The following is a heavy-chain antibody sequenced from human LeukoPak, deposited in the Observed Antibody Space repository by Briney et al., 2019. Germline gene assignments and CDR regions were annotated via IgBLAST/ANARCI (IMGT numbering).Heavy chain of an antibody. CDR1: GFTFSSYA. J-gene: IGHJ4*02. Sequence: GGSLRLSCAASGFTFSSYAMSWVRQAPGKGLEWVSAISGSGGSTYYADSVKGRFTISRDNAKNSLYLQMNSLRAEDTAFYYCARLRNYDSSGYYFEIDYWGQGTLVTVSS. V-gene: IGHV3-23*01. D-gene: IGHD3-22*01. CDR3: ARLRNYDSSGYYFEIDY. CDR2: ISGSGGST.